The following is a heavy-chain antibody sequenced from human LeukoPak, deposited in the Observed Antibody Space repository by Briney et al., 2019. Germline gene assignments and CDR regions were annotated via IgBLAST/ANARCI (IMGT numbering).Heavy chain of an antibody. Sequence: GGSLRLSCAASGFILSTYNIIWVRQAPGKGLEWVSYISNTGYTIFYADSVKGRLTISRDNAKNSLYLQMHSLGVEDTAVYFCAGARILVTGTYYYMDVWGKGTTVTVSS. CDR1: GFILSTYN. CDR3: AGARILVTGTYYYMDV. J-gene: IGHJ6*03. CDR2: ISNTGYTI. D-gene: IGHD1-20*01. V-gene: IGHV3-48*01.